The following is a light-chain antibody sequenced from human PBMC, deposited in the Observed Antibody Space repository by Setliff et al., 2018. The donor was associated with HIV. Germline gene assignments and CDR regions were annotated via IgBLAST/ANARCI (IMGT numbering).Light chain of an antibody. Sequence: QSVLTQPASVSGSPGQSITISCTGTSSDVGGYNYVSWYQQHPGKAPKLIIYEVRNRPSGVSNRFSGSKSGNTASLTFSGLQAEDEGDYYCSSYAITNTLPFGTGTKVTVL. CDR2: EVR. CDR3: SSYAITNTLP. CDR1: SSDVGGYNY. J-gene: IGLJ1*01. V-gene: IGLV2-14*01.